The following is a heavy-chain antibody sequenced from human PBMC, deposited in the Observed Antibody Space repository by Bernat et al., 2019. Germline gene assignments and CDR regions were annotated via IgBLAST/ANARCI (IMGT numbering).Heavy chain of an antibody. Sequence: QVQLQESGPGLVKPSETLSLTCTVSGGSISSYYWSWIRQPPGKGLEWIGYIYYSGSTNYNPSLKSQVTITVDTSKNQSSLKLSSVTAADPAVYYCARGPSHEYSGSSLGYFDYWGQGTLVTVSS. CDR1: GGSISSYY. CDR3: ARGPSHEYSGSSLGYFDY. V-gene: IGHV4-59*01. D-gene: IGHD6-6*01. CDR2: IYYSGST. J-gene: IGHJ4*02.